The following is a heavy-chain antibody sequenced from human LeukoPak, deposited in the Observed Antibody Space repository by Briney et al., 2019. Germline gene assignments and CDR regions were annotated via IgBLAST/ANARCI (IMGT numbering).Heavy chain of an antibody. CDR3: VRLRRNSDSSGYFYYYDN. V-gene: IGHV3-21*01. CDR2: VNTVSSYI. D-gene: IGHD3-22*01. Sequence: GGSLRLSCAASGFVFSSYSFNWVRQALGKGLEWVASVNTVSSYIYYADSVRGQFTISRDNAKNSVLLQMNSLRAEDMAMYYCVRLRRNSDSSGYFYYYDNWGQGTLVTVSS. J-gene: IGHJ4*02. CDR1: GFVFSSYS.